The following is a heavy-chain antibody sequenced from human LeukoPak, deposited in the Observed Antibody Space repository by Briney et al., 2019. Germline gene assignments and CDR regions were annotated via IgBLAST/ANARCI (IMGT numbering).Heavy chain of an antibody. V-gene: IGHV1-18*01. Sequence: ASVKLSCKASGYTFTSYGISLVRQAPGQGLEWMGWISAYNGNTNYAKKLQGRVTMTTDTTTSTAYMELRSLRSDDTAVYYCARVGRGDSSYFDYWGQGTLVTVSS. CDR1: GYTFTSYG. J-gene: IGHJ4*02. D-gene: IGHD4-17*01. CDR3: ARVGRGDSSYFDY. CDR2: ISAYNGNT.